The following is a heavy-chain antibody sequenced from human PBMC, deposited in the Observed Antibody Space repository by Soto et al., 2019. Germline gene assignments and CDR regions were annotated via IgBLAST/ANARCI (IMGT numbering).Heavy chain of an antibody. CDR1: GFKFSDYS. Sequence: EVQLVESGGGLVQPGGSLRLSCTASGFKFSDYSMNWVRQAPGKGLEWASYIGTSTSTVYYAYSVEGRFSISRDNAKNSLYLQMNSLRAEDTAVYYCARDSAYSFDYWGQRILVTVSP. CDR2: IGTSTSTV. CDR3: ARDSAYSFDY. D-gene: IGHD2-15*01. J-gene: IGHJ4*02. V-gene: IGHV3-48*01.